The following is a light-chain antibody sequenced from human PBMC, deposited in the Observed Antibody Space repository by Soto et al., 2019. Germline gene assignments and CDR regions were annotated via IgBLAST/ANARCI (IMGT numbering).Light chain of an antibody. CDR1: SSDVGSYNL. CDR3: CSYAGSSTHVV. J-gene: IGLJ2*01. Sequence: QSALTQPASVSGSPGQSITISCTGTSSDVGSYNLVSWYQQHPGKAPKRMIYEGSKRPSGVSNRFSGSKSGNTASLTISGLHAEDEADYYCCSYAGSSTHVVFGGGTKLTVL. V-gene: IGLV2-23*01. CDR2: EGS.